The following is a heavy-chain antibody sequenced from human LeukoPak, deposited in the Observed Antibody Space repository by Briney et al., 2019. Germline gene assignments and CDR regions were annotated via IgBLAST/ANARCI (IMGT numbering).Heavy chain of an antibody. CDR1: GFTFSSYW. CDR2: IKQDGSEK. V-gene: IGHV3-7*01. CDR3: ARTRITMIVGLASRFDY. Sequence: GGSLRLSCAASGFTFSSYWMSWVRQAPGKGLEWVANIKQDGSEKYFVDSVKGRFTVSRDNAKNSLYLQMNSLRAEDTAVYYCARTRITMIVGLASRFDYWGQGTLVTVSS. D-gene: IGHD3-22*01. J-gene: IGHJ4*02.